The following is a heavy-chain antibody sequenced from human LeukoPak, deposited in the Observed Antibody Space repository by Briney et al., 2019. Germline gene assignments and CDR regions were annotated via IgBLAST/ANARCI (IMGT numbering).Heavy chain of an antibody. Sequence: PSETLSLTCTVSGGSISSSSYYWGWIRQPPGKGLEWIGSIYYSGSTYYNPSLKSRVTISVDTSKNQFSLKLSSVTAADTAVYYCARRYHHDSSGYYPFDYWGQGTLVTVSS. CDR1: GGSISSSSYY. V-gene: IGHV4-39*01. CDR3: ARRYHHDSSGYYPFDY. CDR2: IYYSGST. D-gene: IGHD3-22*01. J-gene: IGHJ4*02.